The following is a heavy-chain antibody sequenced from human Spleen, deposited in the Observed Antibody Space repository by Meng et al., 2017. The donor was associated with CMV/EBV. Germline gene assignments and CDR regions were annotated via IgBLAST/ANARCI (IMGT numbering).Heavy chain of an antibody. V-gene: IGHV3-7*01. CDR1: GFSFSNSW. CDR3: ARDRAYSTLDY. D-gene: IGHD2-21*01. J-gene: IGHJ4*02. Sequence: GESRKISCEASGFSFSNSWMTWVRQAPGKGLEWVANMNGDGSEKYYVEYMKGRLTISRDNAKSSLYLQLNSLRVEDTAVYFCARDRAYSTLDYWGQGTVVTVSS. CDR2: MNGDGSEK.